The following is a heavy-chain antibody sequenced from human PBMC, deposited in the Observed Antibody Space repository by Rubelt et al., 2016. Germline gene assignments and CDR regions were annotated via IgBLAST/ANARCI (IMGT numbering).Heavy chain of an antibody. V-gene: IGHV4-34*01. CDR3: ASSVAVAGTDWFDP. CDR1: GGSFSGYY. Sequence: QVQLQQWGAGLLKPSETLSLTCAVYGGSFSGYYWSWIRQSPEKGLAWIGDINHGGSTKYHPSLKSRVTISVDTSKNQFSRKLGSGTAADTAVYYCASSVAVAGTDWFDPWGQGTLVTVSS. J-gene: IGHJ5*02. D-gene: IGHD6-19*01. CDR2: INHGGST.